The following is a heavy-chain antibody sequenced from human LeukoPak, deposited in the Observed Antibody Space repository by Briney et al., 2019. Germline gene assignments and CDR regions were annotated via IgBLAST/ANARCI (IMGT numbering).Heavy chain of an antibody. CDR1: GGSISSGSYY. CDR2: IYTSGST. V-gene: IGHV4-61*02. Sequence: SQTLSLTCTASGGSISSGSYYWSWIRQPAGKGLEWIGRIYTSGSTNYNPSLKSRVTISVDTSKNQFSLKLTSVTAADTAVYYCARGGAIWFGELLYWSWFDPWGQGTLVTVSS. D-gene: IGHD3-10*01. J-gene: IGHJ5*02. CDR3: ARGGAIWFGELLYWSWFDP.